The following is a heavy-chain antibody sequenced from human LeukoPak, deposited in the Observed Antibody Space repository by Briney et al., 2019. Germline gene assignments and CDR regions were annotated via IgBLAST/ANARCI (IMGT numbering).Heavy chain of an antibody. D-gene: IGHD5-12*01. Sequence: ASVKVSCKASGYTFTGYYMHWVRQAPGQGLEWMGWINPSSGGTNYAQKFQGRVTLTRDTSISTAYMELSTLRSDDTAVYYCATARSGYDTWGQGTLVTVSS. CDR3: ATARSGYDT. J-gene: IGHJ5*02. CDR1: GYTFTGYY. CDR2: INPSSGGT. V-gene: IGHV1-2*02.